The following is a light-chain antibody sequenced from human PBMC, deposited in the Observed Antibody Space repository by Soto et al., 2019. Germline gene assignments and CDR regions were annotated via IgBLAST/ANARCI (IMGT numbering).Light chain of an antibody. J-gene: IGKJ1*01. Sequence: EIVMTQSPATLSVSPGERDTLSCRASQGINNNLAWYQQKPGQAPRLLIYGASTRATSTPARFSGSGSGTEFTLTISSLQSEDFALYYCQQYNNWPRTFGLGTKVEIK. V-gene: IGKV3-15*01. CDR3: QQYNNWPRT. CDR1: QGINNN. CDR2: GAS.